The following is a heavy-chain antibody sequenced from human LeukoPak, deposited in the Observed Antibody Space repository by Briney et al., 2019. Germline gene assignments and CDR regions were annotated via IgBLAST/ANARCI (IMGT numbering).Heavy chain of an antibody. CDR2: IYYSGSA. CDR1: GGSISSYY. Sequence: SETLSLTCTVSGGSISSYYWSWIRQPPGKGLEWIGYIYYSGSAYFNPSLKSRLSMSVDTSKNQFSLKLSSVTAADTAIYYCARAFLLVRFDPWGQGTLVTVSS. J-gene: IGHJ5*02. V-gene: IGHV4-30-4*01. CDR3: ARAFLLVRFDP. D-gene: IGHD3-3*02.